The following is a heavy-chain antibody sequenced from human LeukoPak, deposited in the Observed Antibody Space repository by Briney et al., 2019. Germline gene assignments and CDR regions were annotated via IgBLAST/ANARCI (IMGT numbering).Heavy chain of an antibody. J-gene: IGHJ4*02. CDR2: IHTGNGFT. V-gene: IGHV1-3*04. Sequence: ASVKVSCKASGYSFTNYAFHWVRQAPGQSLEWMGWIHTGNGFTRYSRKFQGRVTITRDTSASTAYMELSSLGSEDTAVYYCARSEYDLQGSSARWPDYWGQGALVTVSS. D-gene: IGHD2/OR15-2a*01. CDR3: ARSEYDLQGSSARWPDY. CDR1: GYSFTNYA.